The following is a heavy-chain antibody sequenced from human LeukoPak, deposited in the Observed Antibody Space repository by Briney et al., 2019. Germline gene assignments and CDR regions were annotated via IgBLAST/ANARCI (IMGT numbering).Heavy chain of an antibody. J-gene: IGHJ4*02. D-gene: IGHD1-26*01. Sequence: GESLKISCRGSGYSFSTYWIGWVRQMPGKGLGWMGIIYPGDSATRYSPSFQGQVTISADTSISTAYLQWSSLKASDTAMYYCARVDGSVAYWGQGTQVTVSS. CDR1: GYSFSTYW. V-gene: IGHV5-51*01. CDR2: IYPGDSAT. CDR3: ARVDGSVAY.